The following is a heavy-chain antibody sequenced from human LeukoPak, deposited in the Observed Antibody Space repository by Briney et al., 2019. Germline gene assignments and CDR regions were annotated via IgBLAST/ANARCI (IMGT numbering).Heavy chain of an antibody. CDR3: ATTLYSGIYGDAFDI. V-gene: IGHV5-51*01. J-gene: IGHJ3*02. D-gene: IGHD1-26*01. CDR2: MYPGDSET. Sequence: GESLKISCQGSGYSFPNYWIGWVRQMPGKGLEWMGIMYPGDSETRYSPSFQSQVTISADKSISTAYLQRSSLKASDTAMYYCATTLYSGIYGDAFDIWGQGTMVTVFS. CDR1: GYSFPNYW.